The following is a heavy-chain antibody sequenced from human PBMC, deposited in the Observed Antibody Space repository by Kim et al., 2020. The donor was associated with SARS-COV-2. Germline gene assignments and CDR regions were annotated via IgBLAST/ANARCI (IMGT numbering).Heavy chain of an antibody. Sequence: GSLRLSCAASGFTFSSYGMHWVRQAPGKGLEWVAVIWYDGSNKYYADSVKGRFTISRDNSKNTLYLQMNSLRAEDTAVYYCARGPMVRGVKEDAAFDIWGQGTMVTVSS. CDR2: IWYDGSNK. CDR3: ARGPMVRGVKEDAAFDI. CDR1: GFTFSSYG. J-gene: IGHJ3*02. V-gene: IGHV3-33*01. D-gene: IGHD3-10*01.